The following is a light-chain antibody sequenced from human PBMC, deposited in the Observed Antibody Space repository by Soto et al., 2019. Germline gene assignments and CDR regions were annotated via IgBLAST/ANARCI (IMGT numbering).Light chain of an antibody. CDR3: QQYNNWWT. Sequence: ETLMTQYLVTLSVSPGERATLSCRASETVRSNLAWYKQKPGQAPRLLIYAASTRATGIPARFIGNGSGTEFALTISSLKSEDFAVYYCQQYNNWWTFGHGTKVDIK. CDR2: AAS. J-gene: IGKJ1*01. CDR1: ETVRSN. V-gene: IGKV3D-15*01.